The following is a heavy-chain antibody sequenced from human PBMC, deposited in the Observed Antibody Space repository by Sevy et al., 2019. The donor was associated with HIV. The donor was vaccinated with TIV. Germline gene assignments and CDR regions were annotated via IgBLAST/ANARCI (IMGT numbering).Heavy chain of an antibody. D-gene: IGHD6-19*01. CDR2: ISGSGGST. V-gene: IGHV3-23*01. CDR1: GFTFSSYA. CDR3: AKARAPGIAVAGEIDY. Sequence: GGSLRLSCAASGFTFSSYAMSWVRQAPGKGLEWVSAISGSGGSTYYADSVKGRFTISRDNSKNTLYLQMNSLRAEATAVYYCAKARAPGIAVAGEIDYWGQGTLVTVSS. J-gene: IGHJ4*01.